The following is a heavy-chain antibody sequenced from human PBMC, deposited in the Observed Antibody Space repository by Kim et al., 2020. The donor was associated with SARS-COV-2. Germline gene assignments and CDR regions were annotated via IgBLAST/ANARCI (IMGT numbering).Heavy chain of an antibody. D-gene: IGHD7-27*01. Sequence: GGSLRLSCAASGFTFSSSWMDWVRQAPGKGLVWVSRIVSDGITTKYADSVEGRFTISRDDAKNTLYLQMNSLRAEDTAVYYCARDLGYRLGFDPWGQGTLVTVSS. CDR3: ARDLGYRLGFDP. CDR2: IVSDGITT. J-gene: IGHJ5*02. CDR1: GFTFSSSW. V-gene: IGHV3-74*03.